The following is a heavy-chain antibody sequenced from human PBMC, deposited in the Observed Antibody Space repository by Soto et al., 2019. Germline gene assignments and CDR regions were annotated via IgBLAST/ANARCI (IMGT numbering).Heavy chain of an antibody. CDR2: IVVGGGNT. J-gene: IGHJ6*02. CDR1: GFTFTSSA. V-gene: IGHV1-58*01. CDR3: AAESHPAEGMDV. Sequence: SVKVSCKASGFTFTSSAVQWVRQARGQRLEWIGWIVVGGGNTNYAQKFQERVTITRDMSTSTAYMELGSLRSEDTAVYYCAAESHPAEGMDVWGQGTTVTVSS.